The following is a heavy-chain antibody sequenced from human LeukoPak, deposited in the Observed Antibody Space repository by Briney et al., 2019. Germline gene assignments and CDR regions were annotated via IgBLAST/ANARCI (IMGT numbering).Heavy chain of an antibody. CDR2: FYPADADI. J-gene: IGHJ1*01. CDR3: ARPGEPHLAGYLRH. Sequence: PVESLKISCQGSGYSFTSYYIAWVRQKPGQGLGLMGIFYPADADITYSPSVKGRVTISGDKSFKTDYLQWRSLEASDDAMYFCARPGEPHLAGYLRHWGQGTLVTVSS. CDR1: GYSFTSYY. V-gene: IGHV5-51*01. D-gene: IGHD7-27*01.